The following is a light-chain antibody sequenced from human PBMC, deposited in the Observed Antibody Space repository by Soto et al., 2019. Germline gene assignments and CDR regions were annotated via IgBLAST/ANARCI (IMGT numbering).Light chain of an antibody. Sequence: EIQMTQSPSCLSVSVGDIVTITCRASQSITSYLNWYQQKRGKAPKLLVYAASSLQSGVPSRFSGNGSGTDFTLTISSLQPEDFASYYCQQSDSYPYTFGQGTKLEIK. J-gene: IGKJ2*01. CDR3: QQSDSYPYT. V-gene: IGKV1-39*01. CDR2: AAS. CDR1: QSITSY.